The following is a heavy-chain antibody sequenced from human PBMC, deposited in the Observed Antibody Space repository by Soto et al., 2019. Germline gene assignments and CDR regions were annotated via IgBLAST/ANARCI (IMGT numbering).Heavy chain of an antibody. D-gene: IGHD3-10*01. Sequence: QVQLVQSGAEVMKPGSSVKVSCMPSGGAFSTYPLSWVRQAPGQGLEWMGRIVPVLGVPNYAQRFQGRVTMTADKDTDTADLELSSLRFEDTAVYYCGRDRYAYGSGSTIDNWGQGTLVTVSS. CDR2: IVPVLGVP. CDR1: GGAFSTYP. CDR3: GRDRYAYGSGSTIDN. V-gene: IGHV1-69*04. J-gene: IGHJ4*02.